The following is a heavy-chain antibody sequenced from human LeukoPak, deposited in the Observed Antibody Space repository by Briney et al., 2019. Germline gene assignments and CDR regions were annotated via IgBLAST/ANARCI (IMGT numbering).Heavy chain of an antibody. Sequence: PGGSLRLSCAASGFTFSDYYMSWIRQAPGKGLEWVSSISSSSSYIYYADSVKGRFTISRDNAKNSLYLQMNSLRAEDTAVYYCARDRGRGYYFDYWGQGTLVTVSS. CDR2: ISSSSSYI. V-gene: IGHV3-11*06. J-gene: IGHJ4*02. CDR1: GFTFSDYY. CDR3: ARDRGRGYYFDY. D-gene: IGHD1-26*01.